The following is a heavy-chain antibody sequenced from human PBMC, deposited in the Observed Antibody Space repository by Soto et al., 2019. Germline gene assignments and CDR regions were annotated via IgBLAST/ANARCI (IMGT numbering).Heavy chain of an antibody. J-gene: IGHJ6*02. CDR3: ARDNILGILYGGMDV. V-gene: IGHV4-30-4*01. CDR1: GGSISSGDYY. Sequence: KTAETLSLTCAVSGGSISSGDYYWVWIRHPPGKGLEWIGYIYYSGSTYYNPSLKSRVTISVDTSKNQFSLKLSSVTAADTAVYYCARDNILGILYGGMDVWGQGTTVTAP. D-gene: IGHD3-3*01. CDR2: IYYSGST.